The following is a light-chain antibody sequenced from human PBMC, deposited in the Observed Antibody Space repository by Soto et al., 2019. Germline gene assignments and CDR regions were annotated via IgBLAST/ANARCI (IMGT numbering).Light chain of an antibody. Sequence: DIQMTQSPSSLSAFVGDRVTITCRSSQSISNHLNWYQQQPGIAHKLLIYAASSVQSGVQSRFSGSGSGTDFSLNIRSLQPEDFATYYCKHTYITPWTFGQGTKVDIK. CDR1: QSISNH. V-gene: IGKV1-39*01. CDR2: AAS. J-gene: IGKJ1*01. CDR3: KHTYITPWT.